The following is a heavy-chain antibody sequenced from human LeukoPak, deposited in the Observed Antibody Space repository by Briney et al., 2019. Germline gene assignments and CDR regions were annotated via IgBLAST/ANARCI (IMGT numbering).Heavy chain of an antibody. J-gene: IGHJ5*02. Sequence: GESLKISCKGSGYSFTSYWIGWVRQMPGKALEWMGIIYPGDSDTRYSPSFQGQVTISADKSISTAYLQWSSLKASDTAMYYCARHLMTTVTSGWFDPWGQGTLVTVSS. V-gene: IGHV5-51*01. D-gene: IGHD4-17*01. CDR1: GYSFTSYW. CDR3: ARHLMTTVTSGWFDP. CDR2: IYPGDSDT.